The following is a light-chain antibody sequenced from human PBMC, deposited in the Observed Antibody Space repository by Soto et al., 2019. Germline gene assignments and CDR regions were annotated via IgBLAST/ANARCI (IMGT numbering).Light chain of an antibody. Sequence: EIVMTQSPATLSVSPGERATLSCRASQSVSSNFAWYQQKPGQAPRLLIYGASPRATGIPARFSGSGSGTEFTLTISSLQSEDFAVYYCQQYKNWTPMYTFGQGTKLEIK. V-gene: IGKV3-15*01. CDR1: QSVSSN. CDR3: QQYKNWTPMYT. CDR2: GAS. J-gene: IGKJ2*01.